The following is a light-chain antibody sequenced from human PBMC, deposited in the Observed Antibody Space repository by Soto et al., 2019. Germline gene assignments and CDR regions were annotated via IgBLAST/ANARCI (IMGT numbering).Light chain of an antibody. CDR1: QDIRSD. V-gene: IGKV1-39*01. Sequence: IPMTQFPSSLSASVGDRVTITCRASQDIRSDLGWYQQRPGKAPKLLIYAASSLQSGVPSRFSGSGSGTDFTLTISSLQPEDFATYYCQQSYSTLITFGQGTRLEI. CDR3: QQSYSTLIT. CDR2: AAS. J-gene: IGKJ5*01.